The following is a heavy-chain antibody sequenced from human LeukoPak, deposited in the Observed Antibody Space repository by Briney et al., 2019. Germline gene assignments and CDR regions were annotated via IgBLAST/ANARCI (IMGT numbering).Heavy chain of an antibody. CDR2: IYHSGST. CDR3: AVGYCSSTSCYREYFQH. D-gene: IGHD2-2*02. CDR1: GYSISSGYY. J-gene: IGHJ1*01. Sequence: SETLSLTCAVSGYSISSGYYWGWIRQPPGKGLEWIGTIYHSGSTYYDPSLKSRVTISVDTSKNQFSLKLRSVTAADTAVYYCAVGYCSSTSCYREYFQHWGQGTLVTVSS. V-gene: IGHV4-38-2*01.